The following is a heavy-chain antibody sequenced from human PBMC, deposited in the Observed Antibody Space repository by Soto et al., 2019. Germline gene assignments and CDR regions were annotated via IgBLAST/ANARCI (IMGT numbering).Heavy chain of an antibody. CDR3: ARGLPLRFGEHEDDY. CDR2: INPNSGGT. J-gene: IGHJ4*02. D-gene: IGHD3-10*01. V-gene: IGHV1-2*02. Sequence: ASVRVSCKASGYTFTAYYMHWVRQAPGQGLEWMGWINPNSGGTNYAQKFQGRVAMTRDTSISAAYMELRRLRYDDTAIYYCARGLPLRFGEHEDDYWGQASLVIVS. CDR1: GYTFTAYY.